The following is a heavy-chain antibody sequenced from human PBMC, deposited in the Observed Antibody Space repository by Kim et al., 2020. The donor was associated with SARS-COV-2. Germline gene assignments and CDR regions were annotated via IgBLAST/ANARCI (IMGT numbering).Heavy chain of an antibody. J-gene: IGHJ4*02. Sequence: GGSLRLSCVASGFTFSNYWMTWVRQAPGKGLEWMANIREDGGVKQYMDSVKGRFTISRDNARNSLYLEVNSLRVDDTAVYYCAREEADSSGWSDWGQGTLVTVTS. V-gene: IGHV3-7*03. CDR2: IREDGGVK. CDR3: AREEADSSGWSD. CDR1: GFTFSNYW. D-gene: IGHD6-19*01.